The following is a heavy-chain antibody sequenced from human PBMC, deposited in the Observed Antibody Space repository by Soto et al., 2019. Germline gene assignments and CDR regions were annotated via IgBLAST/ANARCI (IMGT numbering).Heavy chain of an antibody. CDR1: GGSFSGYY. J-gene: IGHJ5*02. D-gene: IGHD2-2*01. Sequence: PSETLSLTCAVYGGSFSGYYWSWIRQPPGKGLEWIGEINHSGSTNYNPSLKSRVTISVDTSKSQFSLKLSSVTAADTAVYYCALLRRDIVVVPAARGFDPWGQGTLVTVSS. CDR3: ALLRRDIVVVPAARGFDP. CDR2: INHSGST. V-gene: IGHV4-34*01.